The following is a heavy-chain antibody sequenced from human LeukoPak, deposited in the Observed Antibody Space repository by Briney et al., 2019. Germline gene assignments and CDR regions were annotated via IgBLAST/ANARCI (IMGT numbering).Heavy chain of an antibody. V-gene: IGHV3-9*01. D-gene: IGHD6-13*01. CDR2: ISWNSGSI. CDR1: GFTFDDYA. J-gene: IGHJ6*02. Sequence: GGSLRLSCAASGFTFDDYAMHWVRQAPGKGLEWVSGISWNSGSIGYADSVKGRFTISRDNAKNSLYLQMNSLRAEDTALYYCAKDIAAAGRCYYYGMDVWGQGTTVTVS. CDR3: AKDIAAAGRCYYYGMDV.